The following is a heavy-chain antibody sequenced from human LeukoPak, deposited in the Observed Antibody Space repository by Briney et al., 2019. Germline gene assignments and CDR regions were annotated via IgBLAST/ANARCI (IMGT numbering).Heavy chain of an antibody. CDR3: ARVHGTYYSGSGSDYYGMDV. CDR2: IHNSGYT. V-gene: IGHV4-31*03. CDR1: SDSFSSVAYY. D-gene: IGHD3-10*01. J-gene: IGHJ6*02. Sequence: SQTLSLTCTVSSDSFSSVAYYWNWIRQRPGTGLEWIGYIHNSGYTYYNPSLKSRLTISGDTSKNQFSLKLSSVTAADTAVYYCARVHGTYYSGSGSDYYGMDVWGQGTTVIVSS.